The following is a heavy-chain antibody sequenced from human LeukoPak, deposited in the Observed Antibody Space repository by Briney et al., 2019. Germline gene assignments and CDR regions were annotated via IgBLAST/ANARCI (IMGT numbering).Heavy chain of an antibody. CDR2: ISASGGST. Sequence: QPGGSLRLSCAASGFTLSSYAMSWVRQAPGKVLEWVSAISASGGSTYYADSVKGRFTSSRDNSKNTLFLQMNSLRVEDTAVYYCAKETKTRGGPIDYWGQGTLVTVSS. V-gene: IGHV3-23*01. CDR3: AKETKTRGGPIDY. J-gene: IGHJ4*02. D-gene: IGHD2-2*01. CDR1: GFTLSSYA.